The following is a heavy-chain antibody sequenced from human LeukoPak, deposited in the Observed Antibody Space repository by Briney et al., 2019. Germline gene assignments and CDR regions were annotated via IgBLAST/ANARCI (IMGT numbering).Heavy chain of an antibody. J-gene: IGHJ5*01. Sequence: SETLSLTCTVSGDSITSYYWTWIRQPPGKALEWIGYIYYSGSTNYSPSLKSRVTISLDKSKTQFFLKLRSVAAADTADYYCARLSNYGILTGNSLFDSWGQGTLVTVSS. CDR1: GDSITSYY. D-gene: IGHD3-9*01. V-gene: IGHV4-59*08. CDR2: IYYSGST. CDR3: ARLSNYGILTGNSLFDS.